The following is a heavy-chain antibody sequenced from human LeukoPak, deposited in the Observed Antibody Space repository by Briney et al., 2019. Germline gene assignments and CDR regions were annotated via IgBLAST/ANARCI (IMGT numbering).Heavy chain of an antibody. J-gene: IGHJ6*03. V-gene: IGHV3-30*01. Sequence: GESLRLSCAASGFTFSSHAIHWVRQAPGKGLEWVAIISYDGSNKYYADSVKGRFTISRDNSKNTLFLQMNSLRAEDTAVYYCARGGSGSYYYYFYYMDVWGKGTTVTVSS. CDR2: ISYDGSNK. D-gene: IGHD3-10*01. CDR3: ARGGSGSYYYYFYYMDV. CDR1: GFTFSSHA.